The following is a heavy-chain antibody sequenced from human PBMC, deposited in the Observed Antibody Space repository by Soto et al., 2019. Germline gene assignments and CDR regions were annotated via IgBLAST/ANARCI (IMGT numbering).Heavy chain of an antibody. CDR2: ISSNGGST. CDR3: VKDRYVDY. V-gene: IGHV3-64D*06. Sequence: GGSLRLSCSVFGFTFSTYAMHWVRQAPGKGLQYVSSISSNGGSTYYADSVKGRFTISRDNSKNTLYLQMNSLRVEDTAVYYCVKDRYVDYWGQGTLVTVSS. J-gene: IGHJ4*02. CDR1: GFTFSTYA.